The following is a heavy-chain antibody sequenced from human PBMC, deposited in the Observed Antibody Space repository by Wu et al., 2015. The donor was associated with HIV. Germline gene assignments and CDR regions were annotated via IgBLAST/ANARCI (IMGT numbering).Heavy chain of an antibody. CDR2: IIPIFNTP. CDR3: AGRTRGNFFGLDV. CDR1: GGTLRRDA. Sequence: QVQLVQSGAGVKKPGSSVKVSCKASGGTLRRDAFRWLRQAPGQGLEWIGGIIPIFNTPNYAQRFQGRVTITTDDSTSTMYMELSNLRSEDTAVYCCAGRTRGNFFGLDVWGQGTTV. J-gene: IGHJ6*02. V-gene: IGHV1-69*05.